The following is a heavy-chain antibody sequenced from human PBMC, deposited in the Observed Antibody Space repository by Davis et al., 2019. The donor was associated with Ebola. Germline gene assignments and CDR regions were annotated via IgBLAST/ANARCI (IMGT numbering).Heavy chain of an antibody. CDR3: VRPMRAPGTPENGFDM. V-gene: IGHV3-30*04. CDR2: ISYDGRET. J-gene: IGHJ3*02. CDR1: GFTFSGSA. Sequence: PGGSLRLSCTASGFTFSGSAMHWVRQAPGKGLEWVTVISYDGRETYYANSVRGRFTISRDNSKDTLYLQMTSLRSDDTAVYFCVRPMRAPGTPENGFDMWGQGTMVTVSS. D-gene: IGHD6-13*01.